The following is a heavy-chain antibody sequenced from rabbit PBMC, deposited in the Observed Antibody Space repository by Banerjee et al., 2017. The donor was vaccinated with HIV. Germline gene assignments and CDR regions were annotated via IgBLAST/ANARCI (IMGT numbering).Heavy chain of an antibody. CDR3: ARDASSSSYYYDL. V-gene: IGHV1S40*01. CDR2: IWTGTNNT. D-gene: IGHD1-1*01. CDR1: GIDFSSYVY. J-gene: IGHJ4*01. Sequence: QSLEESGGDLVKPGASLTLTCTASGIDFSSYVYMCWVRQAPGKGLEWIACIWTGTNNTYYANWAKGRFTVSKTSSTTVTLQGTSLTAADTATYFCARDASSSSYYYDLWGQGTLVTVS.